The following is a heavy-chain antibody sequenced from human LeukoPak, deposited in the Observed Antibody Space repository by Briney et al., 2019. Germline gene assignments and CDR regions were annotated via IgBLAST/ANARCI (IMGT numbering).Heavy chain of an antibody. CDR3: AREGRWLHLDGDAFDI. Sequence: GGSLRLSCAASGFTFSSYAMSWVRQAPGKGLEGVSAISGSGGSTYYAAAVKGRFTLSRGHPKQTLYLQMTSMRAEDTAVYYCAREGRWLHLDGDAFDIWGQGTMVTVSS. CDR2: ISGSGGST. CDR1: GFTFSSYA. V-gene: IGHV3-23*01. J-gene: IGHJ3*02. D-gene: IGHD5-24*01.